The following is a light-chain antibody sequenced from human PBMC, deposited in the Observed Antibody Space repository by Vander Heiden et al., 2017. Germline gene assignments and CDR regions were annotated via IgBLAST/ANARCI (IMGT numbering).Light chain of an antibody. CDR3: QSYDSSLSGHVV. CDR1: SSNIGAGYD. V-gene: IGLV1-40*01. J-gene: IGLJ2*01. CDR2: GNS. Sequence: QSVLTQPPSVSGAPGQRVTISCTWSSSNIGAGYDVHWYQQLPGTAPKLLIYGNSNRPSGVPDRFSGSKSGTSASLAITGLQAEDEADYYCQSYDSSLSGHVVFGGGTKLTVL.